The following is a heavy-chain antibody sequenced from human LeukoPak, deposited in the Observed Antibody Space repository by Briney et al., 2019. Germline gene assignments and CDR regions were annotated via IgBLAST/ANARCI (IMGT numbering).Heavy chain of an antibody. CDR3: ARNLDY. CDR1: GGSFSGYY. V-gene: IGHV4-34*01. Sequence: PSETLSLTCGVYGGSFSGYYWSWIRQPPGKGLEWIGEINHSGSTNYNPSLKSRVIISVDTSKNQFSLKLSSVTAADTAVYYCARNLDYWGQGTLVTVSS. J-gene: IGHJ4*02. CDR2: INHSGST.